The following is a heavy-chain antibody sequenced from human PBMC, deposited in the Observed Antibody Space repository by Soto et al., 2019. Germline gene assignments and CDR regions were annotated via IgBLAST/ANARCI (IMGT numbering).Heavy chain of an antibody. V-gene: IGHV4-61*01. CDR3: ASVSSSCGLVNYFAY. Sequence: QVQLQESGPGLVKPSETLSLTCTVSGGSVSSGSYYWSWIRQPPGKGLEYIGYSYYSGRTNYNPSLKCRVTISVDTSKNQFSLKMSSVTAADAAVYYCASVSSSCGLVNYFAYWGQGTLVTVSS. CDR1: GGSVSSGSYY. CDR2: SYYSGRT. J-gene: IGHJ4*02. D-gene: IGHD2-2*01.